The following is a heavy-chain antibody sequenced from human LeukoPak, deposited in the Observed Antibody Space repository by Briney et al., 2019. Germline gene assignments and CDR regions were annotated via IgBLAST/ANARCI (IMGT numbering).Heavy chain of an antibody. J-gene: IGHJ5*02. D-gene: IGHD6-13*01. Sequence: SETLSLTCAVSGDSITSHYWSWLRQPPGKGPEWIGYIHTNGNTNSKSSLTSRVTMSVDTSKNQLSLKLTSVTAADTAVYYCARQSSAAGTHWFDPWGQGTLVTVSS. CDR1: GDSITSHY. V-gene: IGHV4-4*09. CDR3: ARQSSAAGTHWFDP. CDR2: IHTNGNT.